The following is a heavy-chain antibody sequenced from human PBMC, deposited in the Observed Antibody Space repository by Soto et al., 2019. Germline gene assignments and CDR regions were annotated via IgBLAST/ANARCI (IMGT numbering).Heavy chain of an antibody. J-gene: IGHJ6*02. CDR3: AKARPYIAAAGTVGMDV. CDR2: ISVRGGGT. V-gene: IGHV3-23*04. Sequence: EVRLVESGGGLVQRGGSLRLSCAASGFTFSSYAMTWVRQAPGKGLEWVSIISVRGGGTYYGDSVKGRFTISRDNSINTRYLQMDSQSVEDTAVYYCAKARPYIAAAGTVGMDVWGQGTTVTV. CDR1: GFTFSSYA. D-gene: IGHD6-13*01.